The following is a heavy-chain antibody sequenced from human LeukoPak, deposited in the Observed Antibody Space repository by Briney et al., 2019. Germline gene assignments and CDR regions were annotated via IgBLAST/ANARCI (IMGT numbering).Heavy chain of an antibody. CDR1: GFTFSSYA. Sequence: PGGSLRLSCAASGFTFSSYAMHWVRQAPGKGLEYVSAISSNGGSTYYANSVKGRFTISRDNSKNTLYLQMGSLRAEDMAVYYCARQRLGDYEPNYFDYWGQGTLVTVSS. CDR3: ARQRLGDYEPNYFDY. J-gene: IGHJ4*02. CDR2: ISSNGGST. D-gene: IGHD4-17*01. V-gene: IGHV3-64*01.